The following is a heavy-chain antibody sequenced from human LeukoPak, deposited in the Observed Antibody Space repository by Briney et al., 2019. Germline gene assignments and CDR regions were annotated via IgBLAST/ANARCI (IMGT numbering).Heavy chain of an antibody. D-gene: IGHD3-3*01. CDR1: GFTFSSYS. CDR2: ISSSSSTI. J-gene: IGHJ6*02. Sequence: GGSLRLSCAASGFTFSSYSMNWVRQAPGKGLEWVSYISSSSSTIYYADSVKGRFTISRDNAKNSLYLQMNSLRAEDTAVYYCARERGPSGYYYYYGMDVWGQGTTVTVSS. CDR3: ARERGPSGYYYYYGMDV. V-gene: IGHV3-48*01.